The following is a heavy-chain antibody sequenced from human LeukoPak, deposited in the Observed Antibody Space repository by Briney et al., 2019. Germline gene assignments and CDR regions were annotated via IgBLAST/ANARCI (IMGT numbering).Heavy chain of an antibody. V-gene: IGHV3-13*01. CDR2: IGTAGDT. J-gene: IGHJ3*02. D-gene: IGHD4-17*01. CDR1: GFTFSSYD. Sequence: PGGSLRLSRAASGFTFSSYDMHWVRQATGKGLEWVSAIGTAGDTYYPGSVKGRFTISRENAKNSLYLQRNSLRAGDTAVYYCARYHGADAFDIWGQGTMVTVSS. CDR3: ARYHGADAFDI.